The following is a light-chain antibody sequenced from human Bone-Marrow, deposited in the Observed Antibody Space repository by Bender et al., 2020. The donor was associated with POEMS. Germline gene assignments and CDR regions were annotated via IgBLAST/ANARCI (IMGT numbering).Light chain of an antibody. V-gene: IGLV2-14*03. CDR2: DVS. CDR1: SSDVGGYNY. J-gene: IGLJ2*01. Sequence: QSALTQPPSASGSPGQSVTFSCTGTSSDVGGYNYVSWYQQHPGKAPKLMIFDVSNRPSGVSHRFSASKSGNTASLTISGLRPEDGADYFCASYTSSNTLLFGGGTKLTVL. CDR3: ASYTSSNTLL.